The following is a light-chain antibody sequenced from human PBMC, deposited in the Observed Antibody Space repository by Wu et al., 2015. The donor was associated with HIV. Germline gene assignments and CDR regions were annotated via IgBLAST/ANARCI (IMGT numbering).Light chain of an antibody. J-gene: IGKJ1*01. CDR2: SAF. V-gene: IGKV3-15*01. CDR3: HQYYTWPQT. Sequence: EVVMTQSPATLSVSPEERVTLSCRASQSVASSLAWYQQKLGQAPRLLIYSAFLRATNIPAKFSGSGSGTEFTLIISSIQSGDFAVYYCHQYYTWPQTFGQGTKVEIE. CDR1: QSVASS.